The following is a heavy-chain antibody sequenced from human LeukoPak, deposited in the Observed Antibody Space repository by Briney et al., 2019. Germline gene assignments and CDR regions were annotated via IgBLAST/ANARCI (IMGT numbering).Heavy chain of an antibody. D-gene: IGHD4-17*01. CDR1: GYTFTNYN. V-gene: IGHV1-46*01. CDR2: INPSGGST. J-gene: IGHJ4*02. Sequence: GASVKVSFKASGYTFTNYNLHWVRQAPGQGLEWMGIINPSGGSTTYAQKFQGRVTMTRDTSTSTLYMELSSLRSEDTAVYYCARSGDNVFIDWGQGTLVTVSS. CDR3: ARSGDNVFID.